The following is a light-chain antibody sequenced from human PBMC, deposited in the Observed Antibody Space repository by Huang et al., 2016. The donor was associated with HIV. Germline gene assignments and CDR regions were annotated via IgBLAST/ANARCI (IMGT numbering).Light chain of an antibody. Sequence: DIVMTQSPDSLAVSLGERATINCKSSQSVLYSSNNKNYLAWYQQKPGQPPKLLMYWASSRESGVPDRFSGSGSGTDFTLTISSLQAEDVAVYYCQQYYSTPTFGQGTKVEIK. CDR1: QSVLYSSNNKNY. V-gene: IGKV4-1*01. CDR2: WAS. J-gene: IGKJ1*01. CDR3: QQYYSTPT.